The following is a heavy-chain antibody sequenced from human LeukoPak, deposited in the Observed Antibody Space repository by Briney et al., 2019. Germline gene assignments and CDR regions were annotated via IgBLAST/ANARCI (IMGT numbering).Heavy chain of an antibody. J-gene: IGHJ4*02. V-gene: IGHV3-66*01. D-gene: IGHD5-24*01. CDR1: GFTVSANY. Sequence: PGGSLRLSCAASGFTVSANYMSCVRQAPGKGLEWVSVIYSGGGTYYADSVKGRFTISRDHSKNQLYLQMNSLRAEDPAVYYCATMAGRRFEHWGQGTLVTVSS. CDR3: ATMAGRRFEH. CDR2: IYSGGGT.